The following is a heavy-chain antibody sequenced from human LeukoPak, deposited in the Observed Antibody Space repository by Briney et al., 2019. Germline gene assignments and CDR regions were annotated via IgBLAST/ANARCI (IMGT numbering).Heavy chain of an antibody. CDR1: GFTFSSYW. V-gene: IGHV3-30*18. CDR2: ISYDGSNK. Sequence: GGSLKLSCAASGFTFSSYWMSWVRQAPGKRLEWVAVISYDGSNKYYADSVKGRFTISRDNSKNTLYLQMNSLRAEDTAVYYCAKDIGRGWYLLYFDYWGQGTLVTVSS. D-gene: IGHD6-19*01. CDR3: AKDIGRGWYLLYFDY. J-gene: IGHJ4*02.